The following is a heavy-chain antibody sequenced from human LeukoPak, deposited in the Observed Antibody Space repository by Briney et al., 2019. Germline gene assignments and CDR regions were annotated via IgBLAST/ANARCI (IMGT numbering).Heavy chain of an antibody. J-gene: IGHJ3*02. CDR1: GFTFSTHA. CDR2: ISGCCGST. V-gene: IGHV3-23*01. Sequence: QPGGSLRLSCAASGFTFSTHAMSWVRQAPGRGLEWVSVISGCCGSTYYADSVEGRFTISRDNSKNTLYLQLNSLRDEDTAVYYCAREFLELRAFDIWGQGTMVTVSS. CDR3: AREFLELRAFDI. D-gene: IGHD1-7*01.